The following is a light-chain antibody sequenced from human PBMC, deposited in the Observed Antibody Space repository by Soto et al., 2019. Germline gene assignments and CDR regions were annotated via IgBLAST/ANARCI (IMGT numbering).Light chain of an antibody. CDR2: AAS. V-gene: IGKV3-20*01. Sequence: EIVLTQSPGTLSLSPGDRATLSCRASQSVSSNYFARYQQRLGQAPRLLIYAASSRAAGIPDRFSGSGSGTVFTLTISRLEPEDFAVYYCQQYGSSSWTFGQVTKVEI. CDR3: QQYGSSSWT. CDR1: QSVSSNY. J-gene: IGKJ1*01.